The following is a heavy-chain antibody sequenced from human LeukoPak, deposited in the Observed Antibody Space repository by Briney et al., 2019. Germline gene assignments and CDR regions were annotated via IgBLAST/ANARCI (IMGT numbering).Heavy chain of an antibody. D-gene: IGHD3-16*01. CDR3: ARGHPQTLPPGPNWFDP. V-gene: IGHV4-59*01. CDR1: AGSISSYY. J-gene: IGHJ5*02. Sequence: KSSETLSLTCTVSAGSISSYYWSWIRQPPGKGLEWIGSIYYSGSTNYNPSLKSRVTISVDPSKNQFSLKLSSVTAADTAVYYCARGHPQTLPPGPNWFDPWGQGTLVTVSS. CDR2: IYYSGST.